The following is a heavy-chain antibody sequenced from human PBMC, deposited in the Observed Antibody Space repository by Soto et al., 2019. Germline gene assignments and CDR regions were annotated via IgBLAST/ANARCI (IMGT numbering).Heavy chain of an antibody. CDR1: GYTFTSYA. CDR2: INANSGNT. J-gene: IGHJ3*02. D-gene: IGHD6-13*01. CDR3: ARGGIAAAGTRFDAFDI. V-gene: IGHV1-3*01. Sequence: GASVKVSCKASGYTFTSYAMHWVRQAPGQRLEWMGWINANSGNTKYAQKFQGRVTMTRNTSISTAYMELSSLRSEDTAVYYCARGGIAAAGTRFDAFDIWGQGTMVTVSS.